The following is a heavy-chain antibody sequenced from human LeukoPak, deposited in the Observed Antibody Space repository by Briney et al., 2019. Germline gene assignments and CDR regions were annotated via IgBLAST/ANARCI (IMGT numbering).Heavy chain of an antibody. CDR1: GFTFSSYA. Sequence: GLSLRLSCAASGFTFSSYAMSWVRQAPGKGLEWVAVIWYDGSNKYYADSVKGRFTISRDNSKNTLYLQMNSLRAEDTAVYYCARDLSTVVPADNFDYWGEGTLVTVSS. CDR2: IWYDGSNK. J-gene: IGHJ4*02. D-gene: IGHD2-2*01. CDR3: ARDLSTVVPADNFDY. V-gene: IGHV3-33*08.